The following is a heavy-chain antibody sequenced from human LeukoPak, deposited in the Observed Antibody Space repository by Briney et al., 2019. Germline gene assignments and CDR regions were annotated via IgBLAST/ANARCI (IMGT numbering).Heavy chain of an antibody. CDR2: IKQDGIET. J-gene: IGHJ3*02. CDR3: ARFIASPGPDAFDI. V-gene: IGHV3-7*01. CDR1: GFNSGNYW. Sequence: GGSLRLSCAASGFNSGNYWMSWVRQAPGQRLEWLANIKQDGIETYYLDSVRGRFTISRDSARNSVYLQMNSLRADETAVYVCARFIASPGPDAFDIWGQGTLVTVSS. D-gene: IGHD6-13*01.